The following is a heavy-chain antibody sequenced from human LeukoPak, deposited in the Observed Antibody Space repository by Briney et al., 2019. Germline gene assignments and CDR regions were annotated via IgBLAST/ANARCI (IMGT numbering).Heavy chain of an antibody. Sequence: GGSLRLSCAASGFAFSDYSLNWVRQAPGKGLEWVSYISSSGSTIYYADSVKGRFTISRDNAKNSLYLQMNSLRAEDTAVYYCARDQRDTYGSGSYYGMDVWGQGTTVTVSS. J-gene: IGHJ6*02. V-gene: IGHV3-48*04. CDR3: ARDQRDTYGSGSYYGMDV. CDR1: GFAFSDYS. D-gene: IGHD3-10*01. CDR2: ISSSGSTI.